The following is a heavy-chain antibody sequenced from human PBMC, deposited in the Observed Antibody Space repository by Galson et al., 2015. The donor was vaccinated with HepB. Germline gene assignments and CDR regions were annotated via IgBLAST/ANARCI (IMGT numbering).Heavy chain of an antibody. V-gene: IGHV3-23*01. D-gene: IGHD3-10*01. Sequence: SLRLSCAASGFTFTNYAMSWVRLAPGKGLEWVSAISGGGGSTYFADSVKGRFTISRDNSKNTLYLQMNSLRAEDTAVYYCASGQVGELGEARIDYWGQGTLVTVSS. CDR2: ISGGGGST. J-gene: IGHJ4*02. CDR1: GFTFTNYA. CDR3: ASGQVGELGEARIDY.